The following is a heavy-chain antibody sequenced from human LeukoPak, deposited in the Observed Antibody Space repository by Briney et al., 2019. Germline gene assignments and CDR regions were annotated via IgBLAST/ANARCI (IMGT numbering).Heavy chain of an antibody. Sequence: PGGSLRLSCAGSGFTFGGYGMHWFRHTPGKGREWVAVIVYDGSRAFYADSVKGRFIISRDNSNNTMSVQMDDLRGEDTAVYYCTRYNNDHFDYWGQGTLVTVSS. CDR3: TRYNNDHFDY. D-gene: IGHD1-14*01. CDR1: GFTFGGYG. CDR2: IVYDGSRA. J-gene: IGHJ4*02. V-gene: IGHV3-33*01.